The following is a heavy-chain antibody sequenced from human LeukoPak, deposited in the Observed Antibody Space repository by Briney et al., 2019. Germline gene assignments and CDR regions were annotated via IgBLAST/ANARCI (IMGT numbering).Heavy chain of an antibody. CDR2: ISSSSSYI. V-gene: IGHV3-21*01. CDR3: ATHCGWEEQWLVQFDY. Sequence: PGGSLRLSCAASGFTFSSYSMNWVRQAPGKGLEWVSSISSSSSYIYYADSVKGRFTISRDNAKNSLYLQMNSLRAEDTAVYYCATHCGWEEQWLVQFDYWGQGTLVTVSS. CDR1: GFTFSSYS. J-gene: IGHJ4*02. D-gene: IGHD6-19*01.